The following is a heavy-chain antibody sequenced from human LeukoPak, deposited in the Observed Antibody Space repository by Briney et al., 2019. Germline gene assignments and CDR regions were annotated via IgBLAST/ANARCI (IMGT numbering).Heavy chain of an antibody. Sequence: SETLSLTCAVYGGSFSGYYWSWIRQPPGKGLEWIGEINHSGSTNYNPSLKSRVTMSVDTSKNQFSLKLSSMTAADTAVYYCARDLGQWLVQPHFDYWGQGTLVTVSS. D-gene: IGHD6-19*01. J-gene: IGHJ4*02. CDR1: GGSFSGYY. V-gene: IGHV4-34*01. CDR3: ARDLGQWLVQPHFDY. CDR2: INHSGST.